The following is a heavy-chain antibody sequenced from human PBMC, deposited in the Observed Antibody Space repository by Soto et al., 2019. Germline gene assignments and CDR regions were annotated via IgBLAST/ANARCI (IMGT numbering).Heavy chain of an antibody. J-gene: IGHJ4*02. CDR2: IFPSDSEA. V-gene: IGHV5-51*01. Sequence: GESLKISCRGSGYIFSSYWIAWVRQMPGKGLEWLGLIFPSDSEATYSPSFQGQVTISADRSITTAYLQWSSLKASDTAIYYCASSQLGTADYFESWGQGTLVTVSS. D-gene: IGHD7-27*01. CDR1: GYIFSSYW. CDR3: ASSQLGTADYFES.